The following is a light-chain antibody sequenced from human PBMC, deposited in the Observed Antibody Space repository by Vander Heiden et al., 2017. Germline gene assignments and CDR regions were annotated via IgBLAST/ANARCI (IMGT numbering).Light chain of an antibody. V-gene: IGKV3-20*01. Sequence: EIVLTQSPGTLSLSPGERATLSCRASQSVSSSYLAWYQQKPGQAPRLLIYGASSRATGIPDRFSGSGSGTDFTLTSSRREPEDFAVYYCQQDGSSWTFGQGTKVEIK. J-gene: IGKJ1*01. CDR2: GAS. CDR1: QSVSSSY. CDR3: QQDGSSWT.